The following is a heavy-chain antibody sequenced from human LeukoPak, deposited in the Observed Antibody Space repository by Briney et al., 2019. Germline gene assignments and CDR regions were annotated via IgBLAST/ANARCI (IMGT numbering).Heavy chain of an antibody. CDR3: AARPGGGARGYFDY. Sequence: PGGSLRLSCAASGFTFSSYAMSWVRQAPGKGLEWVSAISGSGGSTYYADSVKGRFTISRANSKNRLYLQTNSLRAEDTAVYYCAARPGGGARGYFDYWGQGTLVTVSS. D-gene: IGHD3-16*01. CDR2: ISGSGGST. CDR1: GFTFSSYA. V-gene: IGHV3-23*01. J-gene: IGHJ4*02.